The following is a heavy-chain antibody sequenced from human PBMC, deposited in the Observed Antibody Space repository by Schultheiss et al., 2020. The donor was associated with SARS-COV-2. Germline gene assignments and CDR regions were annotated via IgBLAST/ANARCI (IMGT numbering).Heavy chain of an antibody. J-gene: IGHJ4*02. Sequence: SETLSLTCAVYGGSFSGYYWSWIRQPPGKGLEWIGEINHSGSTNYNPSLKSRVTISVDTSKNQFSLKLSSVTAADTAVYYCARYDYGDYYFDYWGQGTLVTVSS. V-gene: IGHV4-34*01. CDR1: GGSFSGYY. CDR2: INHSGST. D-gene: IGHD4-17*01. CDR3: ARYDYGDYYFDY.